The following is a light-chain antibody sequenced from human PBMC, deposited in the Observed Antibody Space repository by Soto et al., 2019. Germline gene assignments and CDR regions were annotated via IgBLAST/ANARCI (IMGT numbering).Light chain of an antibody. V-gene: IGLV2-14*01. CDR2: EVS. CDR3: SSFTNTITRYA. CDR1: SSDVGGYNY. J-gene: IGLJ1*01. Sequence: QSALTQPASVSGSPGQSITISCTGTSSDVGGYNYVSWFQHHPGKAPKLIIYEVSYRPSGVSNRFSGSKSGDTASLTISGPQADDEADYYCSSFTNTITRYAFGTGTKLNVL.